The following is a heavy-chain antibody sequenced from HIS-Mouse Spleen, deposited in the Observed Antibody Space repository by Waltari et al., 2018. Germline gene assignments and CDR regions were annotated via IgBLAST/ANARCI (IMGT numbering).Heavy chain of an antibody. CDR2: IYYSGST. J-gene: IGHJ3*02. CDR1: GGSISSYY. V-gene: IGHV4-59*01. D-gene: IGHD6-6*01. CDR3: ARDTRQLAPDAFDI. Sequence: QVQLQESGPGLVKPSETLSLTCTVSGGSISSYYWSWIRQPPGKGLEWIGYIYYSGSTNYNPSLKSRVTISVDTSKNQFSLKLSSVTAADTAVYYCARDTRQLAPDAFDIWGQGTMVTVSS.